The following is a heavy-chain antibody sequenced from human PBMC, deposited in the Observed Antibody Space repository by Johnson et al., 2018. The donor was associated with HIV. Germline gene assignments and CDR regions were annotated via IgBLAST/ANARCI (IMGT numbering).Heavy chain of an antibody. D-gene: IGHD6-6*01. V-gene: IGHV3-30*03. CDR3: TTAPQAARLFNDAFDI. Sequence: QMLLVESGGGVVQPGRSLRLSCAASGFTFSSYGMHWVRQAPGKGLEWVAVISYDGSKKNYAVSVKGRFTISRDNSKNTLYLQLNSLRTEDTAVYYCTTAPQAARLFNDAFDIWGQGTMVTVSS. J-gene: IGHJ3*02. CDR2: ISYDGSKK. CDR1: GFTFSSYG.